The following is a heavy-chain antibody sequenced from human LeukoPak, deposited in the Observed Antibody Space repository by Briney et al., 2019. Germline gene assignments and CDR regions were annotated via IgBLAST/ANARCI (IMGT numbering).Heavy chain of an antibody. V-gene: IGHV3-9*01. CDR3: AKDEAAAGRGPRRFDY. CDR1: GFTFDDYA. CDR2: ISWNSGSI. D-gene: IGHD6-13*01. J-gene: IGHJ4*02. Sequence: GGSLRLSCAASGFTFDDYAMRWVRQAPGEGLEWVSGISWNSGSIGYADSVKGRFTISRDNAKNSLYLQMNSLRAEDTALYYCAKDEAAAGRGPRRFDYWGQGTLVTVSS.